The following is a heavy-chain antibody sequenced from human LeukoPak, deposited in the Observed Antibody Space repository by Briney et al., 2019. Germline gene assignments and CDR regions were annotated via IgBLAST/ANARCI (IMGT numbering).Heavy chain of an antibody. CDR1: GYTFTSYG. V-gene: IGHV1-18*01. D-gene: IGHD3-22*01. Sequence: ASVKVSCNASGYTFTSYGISWVRQAPGQGLEWMGWISAYNGNTNYAQKLQGRVTMTTDTSTSTAYMELRSLRSDDTAVYYCARDHGDYYDSSGYARVDYWGQGTLVTVSS. J-gene: IGHJ4*02. CDR2: ISAYNGNT. CDR3: ARDHGDYYDSSGYARVDY.